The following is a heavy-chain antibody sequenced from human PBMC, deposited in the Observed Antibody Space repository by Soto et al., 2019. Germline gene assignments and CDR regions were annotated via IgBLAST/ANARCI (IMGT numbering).Heavy chain of an antibody. V-gene: IGHV3-7*03. D-gene: IGHD7-27*01. Sequence: GSLRLSCAASGFPFSSYGMHWVRQAPGKGLDWLASINQDGSATYYVDSVKGRFTISRDNAKNSLYLQLNSLRAEDSATYYCARDRGPNTLDYWGQGTLVTVSS. CDR1: GFPFSSYG. CDR3: ARDRGPNTLDY. CDR2: INQDGSAT. J-gene: IGHJ4*02.